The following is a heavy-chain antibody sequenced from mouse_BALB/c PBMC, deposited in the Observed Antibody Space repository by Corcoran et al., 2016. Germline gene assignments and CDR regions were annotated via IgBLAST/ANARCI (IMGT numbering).Heavy chain of an antibody. D-gene: IGHD2-12*01. J-gene: IGHJ4*01. Sequence: EVQLQQSGPELVKPGASVKMSCKASGYTFTSYVMHWVKQKPGQGLEWIGYINPYNDGTKYNEKFKGKATLTSDKSSSTTYMELSSLTSEDSAVYYCASPAYYSPYAMDYWGQGTSVTVSS. CDR1: GYTFTSYV. CDR3: ASPAYYSPYAMDY. CDR2: INPYNDGT. V-gene: IGHV1S136*01.